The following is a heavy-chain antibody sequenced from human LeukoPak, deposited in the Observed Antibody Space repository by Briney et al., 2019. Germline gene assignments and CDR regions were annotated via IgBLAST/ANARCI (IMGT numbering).Heavy chain of an antibody. Sequence: ASVKVSCKVSGNTLTDLSVHWVRQVPGKGLEWMGGLNLEHRAIIYEQKFQGRVTMTEDISTDIAFMELSSLRSEDTALYYCATSEVGPTLDSWGQGTLVTVSS. CDR1: GNTLTDLS. CDR2: LNLEHRAI. D-gene: IGHD1-26*01. J-gene: IGHJ5*01. CDR3: ATSEVGPTLDS. V-gene: IGHV1-24*01.